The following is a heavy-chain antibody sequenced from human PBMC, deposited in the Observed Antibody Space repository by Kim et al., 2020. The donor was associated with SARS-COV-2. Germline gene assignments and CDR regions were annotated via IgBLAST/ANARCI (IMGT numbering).Heavy chain of an antibody. J-gene: IGHJ4*02. D-gene: IGHD6-13*01. V-gene: IGHV3-30*02. CDR3: AKGALKDSSSWYKIHY. Sequence: SVKGRFTISRDNSKNTLYLQMNSLRDEDTAVYYCAKGALKDSSSWYKIHYWGQGTLVTVSS.